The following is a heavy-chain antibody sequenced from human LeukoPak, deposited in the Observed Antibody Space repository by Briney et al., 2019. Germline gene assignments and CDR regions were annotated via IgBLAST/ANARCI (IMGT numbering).Heavy chain of an antibody. V-gene: IGHV6-1*01. CDR1: GDSVSSNRAA. CDR3: ARDSDNSDAFDI. CDR2: TYCRSKWFN. Sequence: SQTLSLTCAISGDSVSSNRAAWNWIRQSPSRGLEWLGRTYCRSKWFNHYAVSLKSRITINPDTSKNQFSLQLNSVTPEDTAVYYCARDSDNSDAFDIWGQGTMVTVSS. J-gene: IGHJ3*02. D-gene: IGHD2/OR15-2a*01.